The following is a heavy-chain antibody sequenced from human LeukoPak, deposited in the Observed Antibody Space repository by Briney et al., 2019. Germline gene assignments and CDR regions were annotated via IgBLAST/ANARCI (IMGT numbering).Heavy chain of an antibody. D-gene: IGHD2-2*01. V-gene: IGHV1-69*02. CDR2: IIPILGIA. CDR1: GGTFSSYT. CDR3: ARGPVVPAALSPDAFDI. Sequence: SVKVSCKASGGTFSSYTISWVRQAPGQGLEWMGRIIPILGIANYAQKFQGRVTITADKSTSTAYMELSSLRSEDTAVYYCARGPVVPAALSPDAFDIWGQGTMVAVSS. J-gene: IGHJ3*02.